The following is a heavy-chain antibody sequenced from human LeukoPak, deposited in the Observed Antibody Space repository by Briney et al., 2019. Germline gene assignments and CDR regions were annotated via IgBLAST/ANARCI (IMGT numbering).Heavy chain of an antibody. J-gene: IGHJ5*02. CDR1: GFTFSSYW. CDR3: AREMATVNDWFDP. Sequence: GGSLRLSCAASGFTFSSYWMSWVRQAPGKGLEWVANIKQDGSEKYYVDSVKGRSTISRDNAKNSLYLQMNSLRAEDTAVYYCAREMATVNDWFDPWGQGTLVAVSS. D-gene: IGHD4-11*01. V-gene: IGHV3-7*01. CDR2: IKQDGSEK.